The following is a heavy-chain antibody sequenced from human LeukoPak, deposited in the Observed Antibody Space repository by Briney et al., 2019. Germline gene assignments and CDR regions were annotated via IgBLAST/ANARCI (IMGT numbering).Heavy chain of an antibody. CDR2: IYFTGST. CDR1: GGSIRLHY. J-gene: IGHJ4*02. D-gene: IGHD3-16*01. CDR3: ARLHGRGGYIDS. V-gene: IGHV4-59*11. Sequence: KPSETLSLTCTVSGGSIRLHYWSWIRQPPGKGVEWLGYIYFTGSTDYNPSLKSRVTISVDTSNNQFSLQLTSVTAADTAVYYCARLHGRGGYIDSWGQGTLVTDSS.